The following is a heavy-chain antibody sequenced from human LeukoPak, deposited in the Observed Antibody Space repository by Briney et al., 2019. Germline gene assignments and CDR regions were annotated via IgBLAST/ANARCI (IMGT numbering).Heavy chain of an antibody. CDR1: GYTFTSYY. CDR2: INPSGGST. D-gene: IGHD2-15*01. J-gene: IGHJ4*02. Sequence: GASVKVSCKASGYTFTSYYMHWVRQAPGQGLEWMGIINPSGGSTSYAQKFQGRVTMTRDTSMSTVYMELSSLRSEDTAVYYCARGPPPHSGGKYFPFDYWGQGTLVTVSS. V-gene: IGHV1-46*01. CDR3: ARGPPPHSGGKYFPFDY.